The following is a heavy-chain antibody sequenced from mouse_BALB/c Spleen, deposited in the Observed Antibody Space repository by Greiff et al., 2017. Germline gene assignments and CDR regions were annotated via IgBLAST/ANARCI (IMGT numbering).Heavy chain of an antibody. D-gene: IGHD2-2*01. CDR3: AREDYYGYDVAMDY. Sequence: VMLVESGGGLVQPGGSRKLSCAASGFTFSSFGMHWVRQAPEKGLEWVAYISSGSSTIYYADTVKGRFTISRDNPKNTLFLQMTSLRSEDTAMYYCAREDYYGYDVAMDYWGQGTSVTVSS. CDR2: ISSGSSTI. CDR1: GFTFSSFG. V-gene: IGHV5-17*02. J-gene: IGHJ4*01.